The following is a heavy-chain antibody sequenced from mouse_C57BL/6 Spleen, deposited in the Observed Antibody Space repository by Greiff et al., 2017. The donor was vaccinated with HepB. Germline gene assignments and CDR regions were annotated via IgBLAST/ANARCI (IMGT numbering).Heavy chain of an antibody. J-gene: IGHJ2*01. D-gene: IGHD1-1*01. V-gene: IGHV2-5*01. Sequence: VKLVESGPGLVQPSQSLSITCTVSGFSLTSYGVHWVRQSPGKGLEWLGVIWRGGSTDYNAAFMSRLSITKDNSKSQVFFKMNSLQADDTAIYYCAKNYYGSSYCFDYWGQGTTLTVSS. CDR2: IWRGGST. CDR3: AKNYYGSSYCFDY. CDR1: GFSLTSYG.